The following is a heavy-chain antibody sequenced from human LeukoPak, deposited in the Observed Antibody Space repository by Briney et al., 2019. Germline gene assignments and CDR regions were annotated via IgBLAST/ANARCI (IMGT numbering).Heavy chain of an antibody. J-gene: IGHJ4*02. CDR2: ISSGSSYI. D-gene: IGHD3-10*01. CDR3: ARAVLWFGELSYFDY. V-gene: IGHV3-21*01. Sequence: PGGSLRLSCAASGFTFSSYSMNWVRQAPGKGLEWVSCISSGSSYISYADSVKGRFTISRDNAKDSLYLQMNSLRAEDTAVYYCARAVLWFGELSYFDYWGQGTLVTVSS. CDR1: GFTFSSYS.